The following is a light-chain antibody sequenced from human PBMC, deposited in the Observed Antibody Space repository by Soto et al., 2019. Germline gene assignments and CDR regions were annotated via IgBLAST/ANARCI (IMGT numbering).Light chain of an antibody. CDR1: SSDVGSYDY. CDR3: CAYSTSGTHV. CDR2: DVN. V-gene: IGLV2-14*03. J-gene: IGLJ1*01. Sequence: QSALTQPVSVSGSPGQSITFFCTGTSSDVGSYDYVSWHQQHPGKAPKLIIYDVNNRPSGVPSRFSGSKSGNTASLIISGLQTEDEADYYCCAYSTSGTHVFGTGTKVTVL.